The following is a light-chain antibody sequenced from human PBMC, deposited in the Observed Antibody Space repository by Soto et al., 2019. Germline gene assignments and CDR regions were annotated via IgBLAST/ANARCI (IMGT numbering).Light chain of an antibody. V-gene: IGKV1-5*01. CDR2: DAS. CDR3: QQYDTYRT. CDR1: QSIGRW. J-gene: IGKJ1*01. Sequence: DIQMTQSPSTLSASVGDRVTITCRASQSIGRWLAWYQQKPGKAPKLLIYDASSLESGVPARFSGSGSGTEFTLSISSLQPDDFATYYCQQYDTYRTFGQGTKVEIK.